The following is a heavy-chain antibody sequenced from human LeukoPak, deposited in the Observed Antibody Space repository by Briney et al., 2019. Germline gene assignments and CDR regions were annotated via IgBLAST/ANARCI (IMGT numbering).Heavy chain of an antibody. CDR3: ARESNYYDTNGKKYYYMDV. CDR2: ISAYNGHT. Sequence: APVKVSCKASGYTLTSYGISWVRQAPGQGLQWMGWISAYNGHTNYAQDLQGRVTMTTDTSTSTAYMELRSLRSDDTAVYYCARESNYYDTNGKKYYYMDVWGQGTTVIVSS. J-gene: IGHJ6*03. CDR1: GYTLTSYG. V-gene: IGHV1-18*01. D-gene: IGHD3-22*01.